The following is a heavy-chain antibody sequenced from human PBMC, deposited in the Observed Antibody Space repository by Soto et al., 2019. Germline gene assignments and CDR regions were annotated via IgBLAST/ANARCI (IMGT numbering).Heavy chain of an antibody. Sequence: EVQLVESGGGLVQPGGSPRLSCAASGFTVTSSYISWVRQAPGKRLEWVSTIYSSGSTYYADSVRGRFIISRDISENTVDLQMNSLTVEDTAVYYCAREASGSGWWSQGSFESWGQGTLVTVSS. CDR3: AREASGSGWWSQGSFES. CDR1: GFTVTSSY. D-gene: IGHD6-19*01. J-gene: IGHJ5*01. CDR2: IYSSGST. V-gene: IGHV3-66*01.